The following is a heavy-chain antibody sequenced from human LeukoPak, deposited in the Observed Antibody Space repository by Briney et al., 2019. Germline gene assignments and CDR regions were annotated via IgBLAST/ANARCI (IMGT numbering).Heavy chain of an antibody. Sequence: SGPTLVKPTQTLTLTCTFSGFSLSTSGVGVGWIRQPPGKALEWLALIYWDDDKRYSPSLKSRLTITKDTSKNQVVLTMTNMDPVDTATYYCAHRRGVVVIKGHPDFDYWGQGTLVTVSS. CDR2: IYWDDDK. J-gene: IGHJ4*02. D-gene: IGHD3-22*01. CDR1: GFSLSTSGVG. CDR3: AHRRGVVVIKGHPDFDY. V-gene: IGHV2-5*02.